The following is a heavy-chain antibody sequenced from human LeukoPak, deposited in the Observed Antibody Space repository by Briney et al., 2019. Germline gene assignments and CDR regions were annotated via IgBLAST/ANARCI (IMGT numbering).Heavy chain of an antibody. CDR1: GGSISSYY. J-gene: IGHJ5*02. CDR3: ATTPYSSGWYYWFDP. CDR2: IHYSGST. Sequence: PSETLSLTCTVSGGSISSYYWSWIRQPPGKGLGWIGYIHYSGSTNYNPSLKSRVTISVDTSKNQFSLKLSSVTAADTAVYFCATTPYSSGWYYWFDPWGQGTRVTVSS. V-gene: IGHV4-59*08. D-gene: IGHD6-19*01.